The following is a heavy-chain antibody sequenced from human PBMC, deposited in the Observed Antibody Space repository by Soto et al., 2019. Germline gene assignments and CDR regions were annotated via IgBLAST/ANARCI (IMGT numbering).Heavy chain of an antibody. CDR3: ARDASYYYYYRDG. Sequence: QVQLVPSGAEVQKPGSSVMVSCKASGGTFSRYAISWVRQAPGQGLEWMGGIIPIFGTANYAQKFQGRVTITADESTSTAYMELSSLRSEDTAVYYCARDASYYYYYRDGWGKGTTVTVSS. J-gene: IGHJ6*03. CDR2: IIPIFGTA. V-gene: IGHV1-69*01. CDR1: GGTFSRYA.